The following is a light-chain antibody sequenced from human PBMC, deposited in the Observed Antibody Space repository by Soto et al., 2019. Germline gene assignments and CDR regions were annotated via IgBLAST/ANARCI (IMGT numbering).Light chain of an antibody. CDR3: ASWDNDLNGPI. CDR2: KNN. V-gene: IGLV1-47*01. Sequence: QPVLTQPPSAFGTPGQRVSISCSGSASNVGSTYVFWYQQVPGTAPTLLIYKNNQRPSGVSDRFSGSKSGTSASLAISGLRVDDEADYYCASWDNDLNGPIFGGGTKVTVL. CDR1: ASNVGSTY. J-gene: IGLJ2*01.